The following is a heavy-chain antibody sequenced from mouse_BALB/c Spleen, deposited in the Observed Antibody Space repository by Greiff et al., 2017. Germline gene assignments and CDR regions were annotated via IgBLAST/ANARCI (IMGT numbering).Heavy chain of an antibody. CDR1: GFPFSSYG. D-gene: IGHD2-5*01. V-gene: IGHV5-6*01. J-gene: IGHJ2*01. CDR2: ISSGGSYN. Sequence: VLSVESGGDFVKPGGSLKLSCAASGFPFSSYGMSRVRQTPAKRLEWVATISSGGSYNYYPDSVKGRFTISRDNAKNTLYLQMSSLKSEDTSMYYRARPSDSNYFDYWGQGTTLTVSA. CDR3: ARPSDSNYFDY.